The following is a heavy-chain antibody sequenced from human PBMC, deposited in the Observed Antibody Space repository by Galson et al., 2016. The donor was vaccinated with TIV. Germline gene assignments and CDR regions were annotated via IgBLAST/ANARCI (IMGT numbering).Heavy chain of an antibody. CDR3: ARGVYFDPSPYTFDI. V-gene: IGHV1-18*01. CDR1: GYTFTRYS. CDR2: ISDYKGVT. Sequence: SVKVSCKASGYTFTRYSISWVRQAPGQGLEWMGWISDYKGVTNSIEKVQGRVTMTIDTSTGTAYLELKSLRFDDTAVYYCARGVYFDPSPYTFDIWGQGTLVTVSS. J-gene: IGHJ3*02. D-gene: IGHD3-9*01.